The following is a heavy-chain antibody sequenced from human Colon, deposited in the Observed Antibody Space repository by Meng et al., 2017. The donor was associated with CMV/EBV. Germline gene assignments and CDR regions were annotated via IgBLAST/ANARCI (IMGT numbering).Heavy chain of an antibody. Sequence: QVQLQESGPGLVRPSQXLSLTCTVSGDSVKSDNSYWSWFRQPPGKGLQWIGYMHHSGNTYYNPSLKSRLSISIDSSKNQFSLKLTSVTATDTAVYYCARDSGGYASLDHWSQGTLVTVSS. D-gene: IGHD5-12*01. CDR3: ARDSGGYASLDH. V-gene: IGHV4-30-4*08. J-gene: IGHJ4*02. CDR1: GDSVKSDNSY. CDR2: MHHSGNT.